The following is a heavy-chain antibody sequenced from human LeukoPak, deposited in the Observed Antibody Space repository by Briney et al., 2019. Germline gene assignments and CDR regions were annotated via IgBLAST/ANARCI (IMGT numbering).Heavy chain of an antibody. CDR2: ISAYNGNT. D-gene: IGHD5-24*01. J-gene: IGHJ6*03. Sequence: ASVKVSCKASGYTFTGYGISWVRQAPGQGLEWMGWISAYNGNTNYAQKLQGRVTTTTDTSTSTAYMELRSLRSDDTAVYYCARVSRDGYNYVYYYYMDVWGKGTTVTVSS. V-gene: IGHV1-18*01. CDR1: GYTFTGYG. CDR3: ARVSRDGYNYVYYYYMDV.